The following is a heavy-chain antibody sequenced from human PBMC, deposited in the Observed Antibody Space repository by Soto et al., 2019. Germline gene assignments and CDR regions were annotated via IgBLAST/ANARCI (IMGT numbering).Heavy chain of an antibody. Sequence: SETLSLTCTVSGGSISSGGYYWSWIRQHPGKGLEWIGYIYYSGSTYYNPSLKSRVTISVDTSKNQFSLKLSSVTAADTAVYYCARQGSSGSGFDPWGQGTLVTVSS. CDR2: IYYSGST. CDR3: ARQGSSGSGFDP. V-gene: IGHV4-31*03. J-gene: IGHJ5*02. CDR1: GGSISSGGYY. D-gene: IGHD6-6*01.